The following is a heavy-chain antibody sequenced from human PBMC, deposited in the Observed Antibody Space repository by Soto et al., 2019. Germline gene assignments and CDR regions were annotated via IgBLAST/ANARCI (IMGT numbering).Heavy chain of an antibody. CDR1: GGSISSGDYY. CDR3: ARGGDCSSTSCYGVYYYYGMDV. Sequence: QVQLQESGPGLVKPSQTLSLTCTVSGGSISSGDYYWSWIRQPPGKGLEWIGYIYYSGSTYYNPSLKSRVTISVDTSKNQFSLKLSSVTAADTAVYYCARGGDCSSTSCYGVYYYYGMDVWGQGTTVTVSS. D-gene: IGHD2-2*01. CDR2: IYYSGST. J-gene: IGHJ6*02. V-gene: IGHV4-30-4*01.